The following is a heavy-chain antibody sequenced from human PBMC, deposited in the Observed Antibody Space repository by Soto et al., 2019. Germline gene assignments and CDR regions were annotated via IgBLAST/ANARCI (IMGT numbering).Heavy chain of an antibody. CDR3: AREMSYYFDS. CDR1: GGSIRRDGYS. J-gene: IGHJ4*02. Sequence: QLQLQESGSGLVKPSQTLVLTCTVSGGSIRRDGYSWSWILQPPGKGLEWIGFIYHSGATSYNPSRKSRVTTSVDKSKNRFSLRLASVTAADTAVYYCAREMSYYFDSWGQGTLVTVSS. CDR2: IYHSGAT. V-gene: IGHV4-30-2*01.